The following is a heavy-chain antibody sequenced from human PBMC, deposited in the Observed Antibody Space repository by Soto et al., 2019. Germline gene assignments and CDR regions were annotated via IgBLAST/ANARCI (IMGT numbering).Heavy chain of an antibody. CDR3: AREGDSSGWYNWFDP. D-gene: IGHD3-22*01. CDR2: ISSSSTI. CDR1: GFTFSSYN. J-gene: IGHJ5*02. V-gene: IGHV3-48*01. Sequence: EVQLVESGGGLVQPGGSLRLSCAASGFTFSSYNMNWVRQAPGKGLEWVSYISSSSTIYYADSVKGRFTISRDNAKNSLYRQMNSLRAEDTAVYYCAREGDSSGWYNWFDPWGQGTLVTVSS.